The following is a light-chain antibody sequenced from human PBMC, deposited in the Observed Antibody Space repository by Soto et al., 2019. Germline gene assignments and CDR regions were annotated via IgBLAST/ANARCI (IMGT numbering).Light chain of an antibody. CDR2: GAS. CDR1: QSVSSN. V-gene: IGKV3-15*01. Sequence: EIVMTQSPATLSVSPGKRATLSCRASQSVSSNLAWYQQKPGQAPRLLIYGASTRATGIPARFSGSGSGTEFTLTISSLQSEDFAVYYCQQYNNWPPAFTFGPGTKVDIK. CDR3: QQYNNWPPAFT. J-gene: IGKJ3*01.